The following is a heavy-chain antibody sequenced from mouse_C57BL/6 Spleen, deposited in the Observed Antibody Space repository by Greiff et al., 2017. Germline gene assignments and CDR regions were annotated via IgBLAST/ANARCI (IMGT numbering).Heavy chain of an antibody. V-gene: IGHV1-52*01. CDR1: GYTFTSYW. Sequence: VQLQQPGAELVRPGSSVKLSCKASGYTFTSYWMHWVKQSPIQGLEWIGNIDPSDSATHYNQKFKDKATLTVDKSSSTAYMQLSSLTSEDSAVYYCARGDVPLLDYWGQGTTLTVSS. CDR3: ARGDVPLLDY. J-gene: IGHJ2*01. CDR2: IDPSDSAT. D-gene: IGHD6-1*01.